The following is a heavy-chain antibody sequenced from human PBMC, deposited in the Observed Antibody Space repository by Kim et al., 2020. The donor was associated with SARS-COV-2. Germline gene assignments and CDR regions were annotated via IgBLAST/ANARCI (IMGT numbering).Heavy chain of an antibody. V-gene: IGHV1-3*01. CDR3: ARVDSSSWYPDAFDI. Sequence: ASVKVSCKASGYTFTSYAMHWVRQAPGQRLEWMGWINAGNGNTKYSQKFQGRVTITRDTSASTAYMELSSLRSEDTAVYYCARVDSSSWYPDAFDIWGQGTMVTVSS. CDR1: GYTFTSYA. J-gene: IGHJ3*02. D-gene: IGHD6-13*01. CDR2: INAGNGNT.